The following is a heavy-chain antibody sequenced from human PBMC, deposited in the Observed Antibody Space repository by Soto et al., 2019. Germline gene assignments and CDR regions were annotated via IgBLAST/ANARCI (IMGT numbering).Heavy chain of an antibody. CDR3: TRVFPSIVVVPAASSIGFFWFDP. V-gene: IGHV3-49*04. CDR1: GFTFGDYA. CDR2: IRSKAYGGTT. J-gene: IGHJ5*02. D-gene: IGHD2-2*01. Sequence: SLRLSCTASGFTFGDYAMSWVRQAPGKGLEWVGFIRSKAYGGTTEYAASVKGRFTISRDDSKSIAYLQMNSLKTEDTAVYYCTRVFPSIVVVPAASSIGFFWFDPWGQGTLVTVSS.